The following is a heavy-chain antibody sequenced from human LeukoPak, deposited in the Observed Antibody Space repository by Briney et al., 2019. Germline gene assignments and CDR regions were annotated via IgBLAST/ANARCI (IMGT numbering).Heavy chain of an antibody. CDR3: AREYYDLWSGYSPNIQKSYYFDY. J-gene: IGHJ4*02. CDR2: INSDGSST. CDR1: GFTFGSYW. Sequence: GGSLRLSCAASGFTFGSYWMHWVRQAPGKGLVWVSRINSDGSSTSYADSVKGRFTISRDNAKNTLYLQMNSLRAEDTAVYYCAREYYDLWSGYSPNIQKSYYFDYWGQGTLVTVSS. D-gene: IGHD3-3*01. V-gene: IGHV3-74*01.